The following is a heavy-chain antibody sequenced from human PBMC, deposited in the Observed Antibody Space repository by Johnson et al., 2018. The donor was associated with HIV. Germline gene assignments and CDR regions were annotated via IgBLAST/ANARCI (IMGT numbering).Heavy chain of an antibody. D-gene: IGHD2-2*01. CDR3: ARGFCTSSSHCDAFDI. J-gene: IGHJ3*02. CDR1: GFTFSSYA. V-gene: IGHV3-30*04. Sequence: QVQLVESGGGVVQPGRSLRLSCAASGFTFSSYAMHWVRQAPGTGLEWVAVMSYDGSDNYYADSVKGRFYISRDNSKNTLYVQMNSLTTEDTAVYFCARGFCTSSSHCDAFDIWGQGTMVTVSS. CDR2: MSYDGSDN.